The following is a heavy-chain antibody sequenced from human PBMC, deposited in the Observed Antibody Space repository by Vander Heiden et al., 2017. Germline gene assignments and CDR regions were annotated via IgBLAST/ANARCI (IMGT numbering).Heavy chain of an antibody. V-gene: IGHV3-30-3*01. CDR2: ISYDGSNK. Sequence: QVQLVESGGGVVQPGRSLRLSCAASGFTFSRYAMHWVRQAPGKGLEWVAVISYDGSNKYYADSVKGRFTISRDNSKNTLYLQMNSLRAEDTAVYYCARDYATHYYYYGMDVWGQGPTVTVSS. J-gene: IGHJ6*02. CDR3: ARDYATHYYYYGMDV. CDR1: GFTFSRYA. D-gene: IGHD1-26*01.